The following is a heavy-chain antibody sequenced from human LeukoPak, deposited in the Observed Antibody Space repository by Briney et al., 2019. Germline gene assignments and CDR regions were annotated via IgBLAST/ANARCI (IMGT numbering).Heavy chain of an antibody. D-gene: IGHD1-26*01. CDR1: GFTFSSYE. V-gene: IGHV3-48*03. J-gene: IGHJ4*02. CDR2: ISNSGSTT. Sequence: GGSLRLSCAASGFTFSSYEMNWVRQAPGKGLEWISYISNSGSTTYYADSVKGRFTISRDNSKNTLWLQMRTLGAEDTAVYYCAKAGSIRFDYWGQGTLVTVSS. CDR3: AKAGSIRFDY.